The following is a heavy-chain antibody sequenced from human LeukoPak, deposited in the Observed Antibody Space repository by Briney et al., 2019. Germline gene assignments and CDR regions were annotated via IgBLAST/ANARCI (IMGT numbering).Heavy chain of an antibody. Sequence: PSETLSLTCTVSGGSISNYYWSWIRQPAGKGLEWVGRINTSGGTNFNPSLKSRVTMSVDTSNNQFSLKLTSVTAADTAVYYCAREIATSGGNSRAFDYWGQGTLVTVSS. D-gene: IGHD4-23*01. J-gene: IGHJ4*02. V-gene: IGHV4-4*07. CDR3: AREIATSGGNSRAFDY. CDR2: INTSGGT. CDR1: GGSISNYY.